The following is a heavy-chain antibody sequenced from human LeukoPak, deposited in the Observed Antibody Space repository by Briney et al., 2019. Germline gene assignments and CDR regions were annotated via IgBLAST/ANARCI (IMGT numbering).Heavy chain of an antibody. CDR2: IYTSGST. V-gene: IGHV4-61*02. D-gene: IGHD3-10*01. CDR1: GGSISSGSYY. Sequence: SETLSLTCTASGGSISSGSYYWSWIRQPAGKGLEWIGRIYTSGSTNYKPSLKSRVAISVDTSKNQFSLKLRSVTAADTAVYSCAKGYYGSGSYGWFDYWGQGTLVTVSS. CDR3: AKGYYGSGSYGWFDY. J-gene: IGHJ4*02.